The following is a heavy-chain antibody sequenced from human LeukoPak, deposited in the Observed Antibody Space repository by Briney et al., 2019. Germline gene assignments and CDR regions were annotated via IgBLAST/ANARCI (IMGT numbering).Heavy chain of an antibody. Sequence: SQTLSLTCTVSGGSISSGSYYWSWIRQPAGKGLEWIGRIYTSGSTNYNPSLKSRVTISVDTSKNQFSLKLSSVTAADTAVYYCARGGWFSGTYYYYMDVWGKGTTVTVSS. V-gene: IGHV4-61*02. CDR1: GGSISSGSYY. CDR2: IYTSGST. J-gene: IGHJ6*03. D-gene: IGHD6-19*01. CDR3: ARGGWFSGTYYYYMDV.